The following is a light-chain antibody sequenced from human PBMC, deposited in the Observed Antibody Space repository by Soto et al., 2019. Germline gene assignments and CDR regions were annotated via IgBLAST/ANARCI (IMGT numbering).Light chain of an antibody. Sequence: SSELTQPPSVSVSPGQTASITCSGDKLGDKYVCWYQQKPGQSPLLVIYQDTKRPSGIPERFSGSNSGNTASLTISGTQAMDEADYYCQAWDSSTVVFGGGTQLTVL. CDR1: KLGDKY. V-gene: IGLV3-1*01. J-gene: IGLJ2*01. CDR3: QAWDSSTVV. CDR2: QDT.